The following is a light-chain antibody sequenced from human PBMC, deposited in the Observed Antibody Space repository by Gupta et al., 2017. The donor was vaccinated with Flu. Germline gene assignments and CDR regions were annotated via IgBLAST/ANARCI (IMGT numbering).Light chain of an antibody. J-gene: IGKJ2*03. CDR3: RQAKEEPYS. CDR2: KIS. V-gene: IGKV2-24*01. CDR1: QTLVHSDGNTY. Sequence: DIVMTQTPLSSPVTLGQPASISCRSSQTLVHSDGNTYLSWLQQRPGQPPRLLIYKISNRCAAVPDRFSGSGAERDLTRKISMVDAEDVGIYYCRQAKEEPYSFGQGTKLEIK.